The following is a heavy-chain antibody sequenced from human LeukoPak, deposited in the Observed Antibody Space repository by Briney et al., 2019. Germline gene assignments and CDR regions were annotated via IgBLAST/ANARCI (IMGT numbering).Heavy chain of an antibody. CDR2: VNPDGSSI. V-gene: IGHV3-74*01. D-gene: IGHD5-24*01. CDR1: GFTFSTYW. CDR3: ATAGNYRFDN. J-gene: IGHJ5*02. Sequence: GGSLRLSCAASGFTFSTYWMHWVRQTPGKGLAWVSRVNPDGSSINYADSVKGRFTISRDNAKSTLYLQMKSVTAEDTAVYYFATAGNYRFDNWGQGILVTVSS.